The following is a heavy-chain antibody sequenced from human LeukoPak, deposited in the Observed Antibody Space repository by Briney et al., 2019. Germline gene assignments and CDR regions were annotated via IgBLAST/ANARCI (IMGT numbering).Heavy chain of an antibody. CDR1: GGSFSGYH. CDR2: INHSGST. V-gene: IGHV4-34*01. Sequence: PSETLSLTCAVYGGSFSGYHWSWIRQPPGKGLEWIGEINHSGSTNYNPSLKSRVTISVDTSKNQFSLKLSSVTAADTAVYYCARGGYYDSSGSVHAFDIWGQGTMVTVSS. D-gene: IGHD3-22*01. J-gene: IGHJ3*02. CDR3: ARGGYYDSSGSVHAFDI.